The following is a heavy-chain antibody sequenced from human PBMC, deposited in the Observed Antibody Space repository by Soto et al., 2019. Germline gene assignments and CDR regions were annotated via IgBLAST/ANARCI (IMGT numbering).Heavy chain of an antibody. CDR3: AKDQEYYGSGSYDSGPFDY. Sequence: LRLSCAASGFTFSSYAMSWVRQAPGKGLEWVSAISGSGGSTYYADSVKGRFTISRDNSKNTLYLQMNSLRAEDTAVYYCAKDQEYYGSGSYDSGPFDYWGQGTLVTVSS. D-gene: IGHD3-10*01. V-gene: IGHV3-23*01. J-gene: IGHJ4*02. CDR2: ISGSGGST. CDR1: GFTFSSYA.